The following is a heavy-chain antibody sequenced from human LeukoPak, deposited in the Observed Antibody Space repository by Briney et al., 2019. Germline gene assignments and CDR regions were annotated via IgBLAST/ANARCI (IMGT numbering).Heavy chain of an antibody. J-gene: IGHJ4*02. CDR2: VLYNGRT. CDR1: GGSISSGGYS. V-gene: IGHV4-61*08. Sequence: SETLSLTCAVSGGSISSGGYSWSWIRQPPGKGLEWIGYVLYNGRTSYNPSLKSRVTISADTSKNQFSLKMNSVTAADTAVYYCASGNYYQDYWGQGTVVTVSP. D-gene: IGHD1-26*01. CDR3: ASGNYYQDY.